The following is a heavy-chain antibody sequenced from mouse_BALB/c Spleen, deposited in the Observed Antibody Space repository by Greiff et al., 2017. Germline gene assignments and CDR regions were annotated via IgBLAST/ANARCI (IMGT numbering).Heavy chain of an antibody. CDR1: GYTFTSYW. CDR3: ARSGGWLLRGWFAY. J-gene: IGHJ3*01. Sequence: VQLQESGAELAKPGASVKMSCKASGYTFTSYWMHWVKQRPGQGLEWIGYINPSTGYTEYNQKFKDKATLTADKSSSTAYMQLSSLTSEDSAVYYCARSGGWLLRGWFAYWGQGTLVTVSA. CDR2: INPSTGYT. V-gene: IGHV1-7*01. D-gene: IGHD2-3*01.